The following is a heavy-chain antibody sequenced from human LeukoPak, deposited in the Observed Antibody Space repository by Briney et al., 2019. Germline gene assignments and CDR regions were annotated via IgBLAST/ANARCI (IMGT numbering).Heavy chain of an antibody. V-gene: IGHV4-34*01. Sequence: SETLSLTCAVYGGSFSGYYWSWIRQPPGKGLEWIGEINHSGSTNYNPSLKSRVTISVETSKNQFSLKLSSVTAADTAVYYCARAYYYDSSGYYLGLDYWGQGTLVTVSS. CDR3: ARAYYYDSSGYYLGLDY. CDR1: GGSFSGYY. J-gene: IGHJ4*02. CDR2: INHSGST. D-gene: IGHD3-22*01.